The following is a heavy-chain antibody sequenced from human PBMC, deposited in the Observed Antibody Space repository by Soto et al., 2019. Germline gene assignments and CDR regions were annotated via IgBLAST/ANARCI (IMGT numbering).Heavy chain of an antibody. CDR2: IWYDGSKE. Sequence: QVQLVESGGGMVQPGRSLRLSCATSGFIFSSYGLHWVRQAPGKGLEWVAVIWYDGSKEYYVDSVKGRFTISRDNSKNTLYLQMNSLRAEDTAVYYCARETGGPLYGMDVWGQGTTVTVSS. V-gene: IGHV3-33*01. D-gene: IGHD7-27*01. CDR1: GFIFSSYG. CDR3: ARETGGPLYGMDV. J-gene: IGHJ6*02.